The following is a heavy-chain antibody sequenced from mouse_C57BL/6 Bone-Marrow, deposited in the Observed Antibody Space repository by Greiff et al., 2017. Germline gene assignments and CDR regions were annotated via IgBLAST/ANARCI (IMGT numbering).Heavy chain of an antibody. Sequence: VQLQQPGAELVKPGASVKLSCKASGYTFTSYWMHWVKQRPGQGLEWIGMIHPNSGSTNYNEKFKNKATLTVDKSSSTAYMQLSSLTSEDSAVYYCSRENYYGRGVYYFDYGGQGTTLTVSS. V-gene: IGHV1-64*01. CDR3: SRENYYGRGVYYFDY. D-gene: IGHD1-1*01. J-gene: IGHJ2*01. CDR1: GYTFTSYW. CDR2: IHPNSGST.